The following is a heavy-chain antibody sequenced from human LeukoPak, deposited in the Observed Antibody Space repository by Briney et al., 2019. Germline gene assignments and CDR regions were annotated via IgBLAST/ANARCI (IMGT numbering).Heavy chain of an antibody. D-gene: IGHD2-2*01. CDR3: ARNANPTDAFDI. CDR2: IYHSGST. Sequence: SGTLSLTCAVSGGSISSSNWWSWVRQPPGKGLEWIGEIYHSGSTNYNPSLESRVSISVDKSKNLFSLKLNSVTAADTAVYYCARNANPTDAFDIWSQGTMVTVFS. V-gene: IGHV4-4*02. CDR1: GGSISSSNW. J-gene: IGHJ3*02.